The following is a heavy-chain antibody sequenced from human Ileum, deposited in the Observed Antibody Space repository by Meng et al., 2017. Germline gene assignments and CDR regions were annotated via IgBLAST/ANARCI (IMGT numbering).Heavy chain of an antibody. Sequence: GGSLRLSCAASGFTFSESWMNWVRQTPGKGLEWVANINEDGSVRRTVDSVEGRITISRDNAKNSVYLQMNSLRVEDTAVYYCARGRIAAAGSNRRNWYFDLWGRGTLVTVSS. CDR3: ARGRIAAAGSNRRNWYFDL. J-gene: IGHJ2*01. CDR1: GFTFSESW. CDR2: INEDGSVR. D-gene: IGHD6-13*01. V-gene: IGHV3-7*01.